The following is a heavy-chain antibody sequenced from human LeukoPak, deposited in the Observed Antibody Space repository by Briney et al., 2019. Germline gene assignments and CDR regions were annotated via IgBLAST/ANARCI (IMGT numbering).Heavy chain of an antibody. D-gene: IGHD6-6*01. CDR1: GGSFSGYY. V-gene: IGHV4-34*01. J-gene: IGHJ5*02. CDR3: ARGVAARLGP. CDR2: INHSGST. Sequence: SETLSLTCAVYGGSFSGYYWSWIRQPPGKGLEWIGEINHSGSTNYNPSLKSRVTISVDTSKNQFSLKLSSVTAADTAVYYCARGVAARLGPWGQGTLVTVSS.